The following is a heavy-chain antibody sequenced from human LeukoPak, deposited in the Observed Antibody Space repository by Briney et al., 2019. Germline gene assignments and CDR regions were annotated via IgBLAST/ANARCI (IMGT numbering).Heavy chain of an antibody. Sequence: SETLSLTCAVYGGSFSGYYWSWIRQPPGKGLEWIGEINHSGSTNYNPSLKSRVTISVDTSKNQFSLKLSSVTAADTAMYYCARVKGYYYDSSGYYPDAFDIWGQGTMVTVSS. CDR3: ARVKGYYYDSSGYYPDAFDI. J-gene: IGHJ3*02. V-gene: IGHV4-34*01. CDR1: GGSFSGYY. D-gene: IGHD3-22*01. CDR2: INHSGST.